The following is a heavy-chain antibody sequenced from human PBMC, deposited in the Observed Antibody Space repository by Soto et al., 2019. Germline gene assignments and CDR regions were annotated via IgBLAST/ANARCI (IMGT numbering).Heavy chain of an antibody. CDR2: ISAYNGNT. V-gene: IGHV1-18*01. CDR3: ASSGIFDYYGLGSYSKPDYYYYGMDV. CDR1: GYTFTSYG. Sequence: GASVKVSCKASGYTFTSYGISWVRQAPGQGLEWMGWISAYNGNTNYAQKHQGRVTMTTDTSTSTAYMELRSLRSDDTAVYYCASSGIFDYYGLGSYSKPDYYYYGMDVWGQGTTVTVSS. D-gene: IGHD3-10*01. J-gene: IGHJ6*02.